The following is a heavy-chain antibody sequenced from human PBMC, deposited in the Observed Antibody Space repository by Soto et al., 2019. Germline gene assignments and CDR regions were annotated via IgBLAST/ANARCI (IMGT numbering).Heavy chain of an antibody. CDR2: IYYSGTT. V-gene: IGHV4-28*01. J-gene: IGHJ4*02. CDR1: GYSISSSNW. D-gene: IGHD1-26*01. Sequence: QVQLQESGPGLVKPSDTLSLTCAVSGYSISSSNWWGWIRQPPGKGLEWIGYIYYSGTTYYNPSLKSXXTXSXXTSKNPFSRKLTSVTAVDTAVYYCARREIQGPIDYWGQGTLVTVSS. CDR3: ARREIQGPIDY.